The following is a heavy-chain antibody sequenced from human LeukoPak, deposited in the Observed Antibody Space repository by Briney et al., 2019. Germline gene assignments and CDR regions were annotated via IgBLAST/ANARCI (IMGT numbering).Heavy chain of an antibody. CDR3: AKGYGYSYGFDY. D-gene: IGHD5-18*01. CDR1: GFTFSSYV. Sequence: GGSLRLSCAASGFTFSSYVMSWVRQAPGRGLEWVSAISGSGGSTYYADSVKGRFTISRDNSKNTLYLQMNSLRAEDTAVYYCAKGYGYSYGFDYWGQGTLVTVSS. V-gene: IGHV3-23*01. CDR2: ISGSGGST. J-gene: IGHJ4*02.